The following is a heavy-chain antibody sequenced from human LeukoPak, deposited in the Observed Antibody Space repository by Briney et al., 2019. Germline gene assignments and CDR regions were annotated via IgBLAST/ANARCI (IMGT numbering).Heavy chain of an antibody. V-gene: IGHV1-69*04. D-gene: IGHD2-15*01. CDR3: ARGVVVVAAADYYYYYGMDV. CDR2: IIPILGIA. J-gene: IGHJ6*02. Sequence: SVKVSCKASGGTFSSYAISWVRQAPGQGLEWMGRIIPILGIANYAQKFQGRVTITADKSTSTAYMELSSLRSEDTAVYYCARGVVVVAAADYYYYYGMDVWGQGTTVTVSS. CDR1: GGTFSSYA.